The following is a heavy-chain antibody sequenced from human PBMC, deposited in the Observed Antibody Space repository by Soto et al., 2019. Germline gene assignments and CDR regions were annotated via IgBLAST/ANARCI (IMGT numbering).Heavy chain of an antibody. CDR3: ARGAGGFDY. CDR1: GFTFSDYW. CDR2: VNNDGSTT. V-gene: IGHV3-74*01. D-gene: IGHD2-15*01. J-gene: IGHJ4*02. Sequence: GSLRLSCAASGFTFSDYWMHWVRQAPGEGLVWISFVNNDGSTTNYADSVKGRFTIARDNAKNTLYLQVNSLRGEDTGVYYCARGAGGFDYWGQGALVTVSS.